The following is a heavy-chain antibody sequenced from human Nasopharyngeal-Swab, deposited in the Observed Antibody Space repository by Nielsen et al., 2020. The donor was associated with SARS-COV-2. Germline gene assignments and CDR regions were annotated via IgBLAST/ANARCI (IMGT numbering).Heavy chain of an antibody. J-gene: IGHJ6*02. CDR3: AQAVTPDFYYSAMDV. V-gene: IGHV3-23*01. Sequence: LAWVSALSGSGGSTDSAASVKGRLTVSRDTSKNTVYLQMSRLRGEDTAVYYCAQAVTPDFYYSAMDVWGQGTTVTVSS. CDR2: LSGSGGST. D-gene: IGHD4-17*01.